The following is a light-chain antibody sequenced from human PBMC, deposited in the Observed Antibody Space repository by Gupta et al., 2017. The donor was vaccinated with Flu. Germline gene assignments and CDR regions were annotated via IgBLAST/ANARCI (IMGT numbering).Light chain of an antibody. CDR2: AAS. V-gene: IGKV1-27*01. Sequence: KVPVLLIYAASNLQSGVPSRFSGSASGTDFTLTITSLQPEDVASYYGHRTYSAPRLTFGGGTNVEI. CDR3: HRTYSAPRLT. J-gene: IGKJ4*01.